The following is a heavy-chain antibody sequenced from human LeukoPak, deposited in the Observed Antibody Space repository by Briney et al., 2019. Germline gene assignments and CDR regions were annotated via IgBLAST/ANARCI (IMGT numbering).Heavy chain of an antibody. V-gene: IGHV3-64*01. D-gene: IGHD3-16*02. CDR1: GFTFSSYA. CDR2: ISSNGGST. CDR3: VRGEHYDYVWGSYRPHFDY. Sequence: PGGSLRLSCAASGFTFSSYAMHWVRQAPGKGLEYVSAISSNGGSTYYANSVKGRFTISRDNAKNSLYLQMNSLRAEDTAVYYCVRGEHYDYVWGSYRPHFDYWGQGTLVTVSS. J-gene: IGHJ4*02.